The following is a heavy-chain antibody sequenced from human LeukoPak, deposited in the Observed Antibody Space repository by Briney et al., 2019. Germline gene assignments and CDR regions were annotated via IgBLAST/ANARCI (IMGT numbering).Heavy chain of an antibody. J-gene: IGHJ6*02. Sequence: GGSLRLSCAASGFTFSTYSINWVRQAPGKGLEWVSYIISSSSTIYYADSQKGRCTVSSDTAKHPLYLQPNRLRAEDTAVYYCAKGGDSIGWSSVEYYYYGMDVWGQGTTVTVSS. CDR2: IISSSSTI. CDR1: GFTFSTYS. D-gene: IGHD6-19*01. CDR3: AKGGDSIGWSSVEYYYYGMDV. V-gene: IGHV3-48*01.